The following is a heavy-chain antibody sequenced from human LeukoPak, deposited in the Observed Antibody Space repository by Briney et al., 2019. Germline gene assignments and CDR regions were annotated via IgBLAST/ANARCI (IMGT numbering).Heavy chain of an antibody. CDR3: AREGGPYRPLDY. V-gene: IGHV4-4*02. CDR1: GFTFSSYSM. Sequence: GSLRLSCAASGFTFSSYSMNWVNQPPGQGLEWLGEISLAGQTNYNPSLNGRVTMSLDKSGNHLSLHLTSATAADTAVYYCAREGGPYRPLDYSGQGTLVTVSS. J-gene: IGHJ4*02. CDR2: ISLAGQT.